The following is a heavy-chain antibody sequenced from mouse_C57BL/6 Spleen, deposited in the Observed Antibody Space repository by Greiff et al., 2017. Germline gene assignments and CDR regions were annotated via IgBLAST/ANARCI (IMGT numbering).Heavy chain of an antibody. V-gene: IGHV14-1*01. J-gene: IGHJ3*01. D-gene: IGHD2-1*01. CDR2: IDPEDGDT. CDR3: TTDGNYASWFAY. CDR1: GFNIKDYY. Sequence: VQLQQSGAELVRPGASVKLSRTASGFNIKDYYMHWVKQRPEQGLEWIGRIDPEDGDTEYAPKFQGKDTMTADTSSNTAYLQLSSLTSEDTAVYYCTTDGNYASWFAYWGQGTLVTGSA.